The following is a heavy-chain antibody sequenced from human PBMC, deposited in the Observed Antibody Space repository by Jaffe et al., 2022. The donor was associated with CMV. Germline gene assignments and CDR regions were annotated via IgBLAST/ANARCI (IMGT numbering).Heavy chain of an antibody. CDR2: INHSGST. J-gene: IGHJ4*02. D-gene: IGHD6-13*01. Sequence: QVQLQQWGAGLLKPSETLSLTCAVYGGSFSGYYWSWIRQPPGKGLEWIGEINHSGSTNYNPSLKSRVTISVDTSKNQFSLKLSSVTAADTAVYYCARGLSIAAAGSFDYWGQGTLVTVSS. CDR3: ARGLSIAAAGSFDY. CDR1: GGSFSGYY. V-gene: IGHV4-34*01.